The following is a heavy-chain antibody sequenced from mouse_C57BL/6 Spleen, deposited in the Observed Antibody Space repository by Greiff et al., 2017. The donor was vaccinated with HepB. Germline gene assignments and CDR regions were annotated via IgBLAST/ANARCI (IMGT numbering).Heavy chain of an antibody. D-gene: IGHD1-1*01. Sequence: EVHLVESGGGLVKPGGSLKLSCAASGFTFSSYTMSWVRQTPEKRLEWVATISGGGGNTYYPDSVKGRFTISRDNAKNTLYLQMSSLRSEDTALYYCARRDYGSRGPFDYWGQGTTLTVSS. CDR2: ISGGGGNT. CDR1: GFTFSSYT. J-gene: IGHJ2*01. V-gene: IGHV5-9*01. CDR3: ARRDYGSRGPFDY.